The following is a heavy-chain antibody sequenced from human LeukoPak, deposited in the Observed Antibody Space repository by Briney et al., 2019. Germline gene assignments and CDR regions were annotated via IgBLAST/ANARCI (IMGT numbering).Heavy chain of an antibody. CDR2: INPNSGGT. D-gene: IGHD3-3*02. Sequence: GASVKVSCKASGYTFTGYYMHWVRQAPGQGLEWMGWINPNSGGTNYAQKFQGRVTMTRDTSIRTAYMELSRLRSDDTAVYYCARGSFLVPTDFDYWGQGTLVTVSS. CDR1: GYTFTGYY. J-gene: IGHJ4*02. V-gene: IGHV1-2*02. CDR3: ARGSFLVPTDFDY.